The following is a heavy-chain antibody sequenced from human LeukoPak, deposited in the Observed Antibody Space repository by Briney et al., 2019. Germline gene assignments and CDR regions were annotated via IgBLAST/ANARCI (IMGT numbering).Heavy chain of an antibody. D-gene: IGHD6-19*01. CDR1: GGSISSYY. J-gene: IGHJ6*03. CDR2: IYTSGST. V-gene: IGHV4-4*07. CDR3: ARVADSSGWYYYIDV. Sequence: SETLSLTCTVSGGSISSYYWSWIRQPAGKGLEWIGRIYTSGSTNYNPSLKSRVTMSVDTSKNQFSLKLSSVTAADTAVYYCARVADSSGWYYYIDVWGKGTTVTVSS.